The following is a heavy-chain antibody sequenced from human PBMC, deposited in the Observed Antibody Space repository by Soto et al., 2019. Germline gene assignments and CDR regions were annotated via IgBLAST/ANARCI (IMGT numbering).Heavy chain of an antibody. D-gene: IGHD4-17*01. V-gene: IGHV3-33*01. CDR3: ATLAGYGDSFDY. CDR1: GFTFSSYG. CDR2: IWYDGSNK. J-gene: IGHJ4*02. Sequence: GGSLRLSCAASGFTFSSYGMHWVRQAPGKGLEWVAVIWYDGSNKYYADSVKGRFTISRDNSKNTLYLQMNSLRAEDTAVYYCATLAGYGDSFDYWGQGTLVTVSS.